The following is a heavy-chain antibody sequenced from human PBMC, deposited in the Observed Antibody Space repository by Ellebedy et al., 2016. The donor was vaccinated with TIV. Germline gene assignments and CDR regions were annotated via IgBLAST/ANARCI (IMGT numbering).Heavy chain of an antibody. CDR1: GGSFSGYS. D-gene: IGHD1-7*01. CDR2: INHSGAT. CDR3: ARPTYETTAHYYWYFDV. Sequence: SETLSLTCAVYGGSFSGYSWSWIRQPPGKGLEWIGEINHSGATNYSPSLKGRVTISLDTSKNQFSLKLTSVTAADTAVYYCARPTYETTAHYYWYFDVWGRGTLVTVPA. J-gene: IGHJ2*01. V-gene: IGHV4-34*01.